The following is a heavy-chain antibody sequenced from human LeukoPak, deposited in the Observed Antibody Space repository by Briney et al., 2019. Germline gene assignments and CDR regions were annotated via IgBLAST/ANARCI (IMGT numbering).Heavy chain of an antibody. Sequence: PGGSLRLSCAASGFTFSSYAMHWVRQAPGKGLEWVAVISYDGSNKYYVDSVKGRFTISRDNSKNTLYLHMHSLGAEDTAVYYCATDLGHSIHYFVSWGQGTLVTVSS. D-gene: IGHD2-21*01. CDR1: GFTFSSYA. CDR2: ISYDGSNK. CDR3: ATDLGHSIHYFVS. J-gene: IGHJ4*02. V-gene: IGHV3-30-3*01.